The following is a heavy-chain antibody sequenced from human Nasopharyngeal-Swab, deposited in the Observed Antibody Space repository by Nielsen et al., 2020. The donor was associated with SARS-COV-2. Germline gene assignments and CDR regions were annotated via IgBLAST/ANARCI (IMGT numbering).Heavy chain of an antibody. CDR3: TRLPAETSTFY. J-gene: IGHJ4*02. CDR2: IRPKDKNYAT. V-gene: IGHV3-73*01. D-gene: IGHD2-2*01. CDR1: GFTFSGSS. Sequence: GESLKISCAASGFTFSGSSMHWVRQASGKGLEWVGRIRPKDKNYATVYAASVKDWFTISRDDAKNTAYLQMNSLKTEGTAVYYCTRLPAETSTFYWGQGTLVTVSS.